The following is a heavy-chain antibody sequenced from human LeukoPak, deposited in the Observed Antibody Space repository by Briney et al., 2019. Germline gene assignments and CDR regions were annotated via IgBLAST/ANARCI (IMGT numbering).Heavy chain of an antibody. Sequence: GGSLRLSCAASGFTFRSYNMNWVRQAPGKGLEWVSYITGGSTTIYYADSVKGRFTIPRDNAKNSLYLQMNSLRPEDTALYYCTKDSVAMVTTSDYWGQGTLVTVSS. D-gene: IGHD5-18*01. CDR2: ITGGSTTI. CDR1: GFTFRSYN. J-gene: IGHJ4*02. V-gene: IGHV3-48*04. CDR3: TKDSVAMVTTSDY.